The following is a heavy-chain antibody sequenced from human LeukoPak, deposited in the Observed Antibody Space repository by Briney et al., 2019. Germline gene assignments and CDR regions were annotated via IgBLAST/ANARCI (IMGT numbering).Heavy chain of an antibody. CDR1: GGSINDHY. CDR3: ARTSASQSSGDYDRHFDY. CDR2: IFSSGST. D-gene: IGHD4-17*01. V-gene: IGHV4-4*07. Sequence: SETLSLTCTVSGGSINDHYWTWIRQPAGRGLEWIGRIFSSGSTDYNPSLETRVAILIDTSKNQFSLNLNSVTAADTAVYYCARTSASQSSGDYDRHFDYWGQGTLVTISS. J-gene: IGHJ4*02.